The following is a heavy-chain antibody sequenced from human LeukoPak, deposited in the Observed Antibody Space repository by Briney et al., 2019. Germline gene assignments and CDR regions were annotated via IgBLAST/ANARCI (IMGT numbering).Heavy chain of an antibody. J-gene: IGHJ6*04. CDR3: ARGYYYYYGVDV. CDR2: IYYSGST. V-gene: IGHV4-39*01. CDR1: GGSISSSSYY. Sequence: SETLSLTCTVSGGSISSSSYYWGWIRQPPGKGLEWIGSIYYSGSTYYNPSLKSRVTISVDTSKNQFSLKLSSVTAADTAVYYCARGYYYYYGVDVWGKGTTVTVSS.